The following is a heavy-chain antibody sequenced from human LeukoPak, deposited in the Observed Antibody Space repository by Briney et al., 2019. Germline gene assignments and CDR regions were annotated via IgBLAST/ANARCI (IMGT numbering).Heavy chain of an antibody. J-gene: IGHJ4*02. V-gene: IGHV3-74*01. CDR3: ARGPQYYYDSSGYYY. CDR1: GFTFSSYW. Sequence: GGSLRLSCVASGFTFSSYWMHWVRQAPGKGLVWVSRINSDGSSTSYADSVKGRFTISRDNAKNTLYLQMNSLRAEDTAVYYCARGPQYYYDSSGYYYWGQGTLVTVSS. CDR2: INSDGSST. D-gene: IGHD3-22*01.